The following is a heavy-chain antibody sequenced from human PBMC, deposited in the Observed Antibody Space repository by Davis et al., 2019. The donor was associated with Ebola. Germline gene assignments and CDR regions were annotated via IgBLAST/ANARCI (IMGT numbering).Heavy chain of an antibody. D-gene: IGHD3-9*01. CDR3: ASLRRSITGFDDGYDI. Sequence: GESLKISCTDSGNSFASHWIGWVRQMPGKGLEWMGIIYTGDSDTRYSPSFRGQVTISADNSIKTAFLHWSSLKASDTAIYYCASLRRSITGFDDGYDIWGQGTMVTVSS. V-gene: IGHV5-51*01. CDR2: IYTGDSDT. CDR1: GNSFASHW. J-gene: IGHJ3*02.